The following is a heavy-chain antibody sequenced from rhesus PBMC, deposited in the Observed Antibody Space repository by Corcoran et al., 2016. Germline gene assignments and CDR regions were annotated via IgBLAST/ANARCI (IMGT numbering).Heavy chain of an antibody. CDR3: ARDGHDYGNYDDY. V-gene: IGHV4-106*01. CDR2: IYGSGGGT. Sequence: QVQLQESGPGLVKPSETLSLTCAVSGGSISDDYYWSWIRQPPGKGLEWLGYIYGSGGGTNYNPSLKNRVTISIDTSKNQFSLKLSSVTAADTAVYYCARDGHDYGNYDDYWGQGVLVTVSS. CDR1: GGSISDDYY. J-gene: IGHJ4*01. D-gene: IGHD4-29*01.